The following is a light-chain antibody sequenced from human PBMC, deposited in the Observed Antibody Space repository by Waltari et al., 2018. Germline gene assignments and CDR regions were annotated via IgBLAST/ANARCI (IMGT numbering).Light chain of an antibody. V-gene: IGLV3-1*01. CDR2: EDC. Sequence: SYELTQPPSVSVSPGQTASITCSGDKVGDKYACWYQQKPGQSPVLVIYEDCKRPSGIPERFSGSNSGNTATLTISGTQAMDEADYYCQAWDSSTYVFGTGTKVTVL. CDR3: QAWDSSTYV. CDR1: KVGDKY. J-gene: IGLJ1*01.